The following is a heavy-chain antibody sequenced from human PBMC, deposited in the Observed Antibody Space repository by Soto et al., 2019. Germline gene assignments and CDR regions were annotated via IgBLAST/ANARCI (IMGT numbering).Heavy chain of an antibody. J-gene: IGHJ5*02. D-gene: IGHD2-2*03. CDR3: ARVGIVVVPAAMQGLFDP. CDR1: GGTFSSYA. Sequence: QVQLVQSGAEVKKPGSSVKVSCKASGGTFSSYAISWVRQAPGQGLEWMGGIIPIFGKANYAQKFQGRVTITADDSTSTAYMELSSLTSEDTAVYYCARVGIVVVPAAMQGLFDPWGQGTLVTVSS. CDR2: IIPIFGKA. V-gene: IGHV1-69*01.